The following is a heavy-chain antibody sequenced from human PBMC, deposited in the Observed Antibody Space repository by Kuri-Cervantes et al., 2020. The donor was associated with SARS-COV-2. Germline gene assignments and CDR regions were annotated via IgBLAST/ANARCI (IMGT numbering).Heavy chain of an antibody. V-gene: IGHV3-23*01. Sequence: GGSLRLSCAASGFTFSSYAMSWVRQAPGKGLEWVSAISGSGGSTYYADSVKGRFTISRDNSKNTLYLQMNSLRAEDTAVYYCARGEYRSSTSCYYYYYMDVWGKGTTVTVSS. CDR1: GFTFSSYA. J-gene: IGHJ6*03. CDR3: ARGEYRSSTSCYYYYYMDV. CDR2: ISGSGGST. D-gene: IGHD2-2*01.